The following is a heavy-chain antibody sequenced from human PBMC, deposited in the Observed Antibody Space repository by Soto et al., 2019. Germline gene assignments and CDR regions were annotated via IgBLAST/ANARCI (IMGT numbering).Heavy chain of an antibody. V-gene: IGHV1-24*01. CDR2: FDPEDGVT. Sequence: GASVKVSCKVSGYTLTELSMHWVRQAPGKGLEWMGGFDPEDGVTIYAQKFQGRVTMTEDTSTDTAYMELSSLRSEDTGVYYCATDAITMVRGVIFPRGAFDIWGQGTMVTVSS. D-gene: IGHD3-10*01. J-gene: IGHJ3*02. CDR1: GYTLTELS. CDR3: ATDAITMVRGVIFPRGAFDI.